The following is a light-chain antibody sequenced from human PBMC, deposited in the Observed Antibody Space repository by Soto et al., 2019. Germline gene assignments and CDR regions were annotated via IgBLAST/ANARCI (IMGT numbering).Light chain of an antibody. J-gene: IGKJ5*01. CDR3: RQLNSYPIT. CDR2: AAS. CDR1: QGISSY. Sequence: IQLTQSPSSLSASVGDRVTITCRASQGISSYLAWYQQKPGKAPKLLIYAASTLQSGVTSRFSGSGSGTDFTLTISSLQPEDFATYYCRQLNSYPITFGQGTRLEIK. V-gene: IGKV1-9*01.